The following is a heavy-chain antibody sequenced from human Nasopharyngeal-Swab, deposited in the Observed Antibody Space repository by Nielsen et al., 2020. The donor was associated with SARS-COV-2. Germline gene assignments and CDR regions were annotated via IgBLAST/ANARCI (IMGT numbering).Heavy chain of an antibody. CDR3: ARNQLLGSYYYYGMDV. V-gene: IGHV3-21*01. CDR1: GFTFSSYS. Sequence: GGSLRLSCAASGFTFSSYSVNWVRQAPGKGLEWVSSISSSSSYIYYADSVKGRFTISRDNAKNSLYLQMNSLRAEDTAVYYCARNQLLGSYYYYGMDVWGQGTTVTVSS. CDR2: ISSSSSYI. J-gene: IGHJ6*02. D-gene: IGHD2-2*01.